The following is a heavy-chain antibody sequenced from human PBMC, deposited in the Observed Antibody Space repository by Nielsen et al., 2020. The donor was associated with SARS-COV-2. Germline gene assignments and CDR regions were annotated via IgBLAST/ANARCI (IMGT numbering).Heavy chain of an antibody. D-gene: IGHD3-22*01. J-gene: IGHJ4*02. CDR1: GFTFSSYA. V-gene: IGHV3-30*04. CDR2: ISYDGTNK. CDR3: ARDTVGNNYNRSGSIDS. Sequence: GESLKISCAASGFTFSSYAMHWVRQAPGKGLEWVAVISYDGTNKYYADSVKGRFTISRDNSKDTLYVQMNSLRTEDTALYYCARDTVGNNYNRSGSIDSWGQGTLVTVSS.